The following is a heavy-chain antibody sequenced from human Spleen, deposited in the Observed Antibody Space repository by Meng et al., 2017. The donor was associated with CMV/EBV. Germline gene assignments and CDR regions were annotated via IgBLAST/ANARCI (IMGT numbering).Heavy chain of an antibody. Sequence: GESLKISCAASGSTFSSCGMHWVRQAPGKGLEWVAAIWYDGSNKYHADSVKGRFTISRDNSKNTLYLQMNSLRAEDTAVYYCARHYGSGSFDCWGQGMLVTVSS. D-gene: IGHD3-10*01. CDR2: IWYDGSNK. J-gene: IGHJ4*02. CDR3: ARHYGSGSFDC. CDR1: GSTFSSCG. V-gene: IGHV3-33*01.